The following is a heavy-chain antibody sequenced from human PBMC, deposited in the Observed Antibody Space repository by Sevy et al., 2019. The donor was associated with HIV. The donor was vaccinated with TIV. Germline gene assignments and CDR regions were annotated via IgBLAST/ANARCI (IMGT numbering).Heavy chain of an antibody. CDR2: MNPNSGNT. V-gene: IGHV1-8*01. CDR1: GYTFTSYD. Sequence: ASVKVSCKASGYTFTSYDINWVRQATGQGLEWMGWMNPNSGNTGCAQKFQGRVTMTRNTPISTAYMELSSLRSEDTALYYCARPGSSRRYYFDYWGQGTLVTVSS. CDR3: ARPGSSRRYYFDY. J-gene: IGHJ4*02. D-gene: IGHD6-13*01.